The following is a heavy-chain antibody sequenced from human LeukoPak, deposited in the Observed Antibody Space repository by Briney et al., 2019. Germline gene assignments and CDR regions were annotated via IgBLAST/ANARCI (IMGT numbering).Heavy chain of an antibody. J-gene: IGHJ4*02. V-gene: IGHV3-48*01. CDR3: ARASSGWPVDY. CDR1: GFTFSSYA. D-gene: IGHD6-19*01. CDR2: ISSSSSTI. Sequence: GGSLRLSCAASGFTFSSYAMSWVRQAPGKGLEWVSYISSSSSTIYYADSVKGRFTISRDNAKNSLYLQMNSLRAEDTAVYYCARASSGWPVDYWGQGTLVTVSS.